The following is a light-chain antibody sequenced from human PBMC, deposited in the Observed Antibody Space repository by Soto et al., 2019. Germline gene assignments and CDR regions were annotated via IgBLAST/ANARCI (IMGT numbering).Light chain of an antibody. J-gene: IGLJ2*01. Sequence: QSALTQPASVSGSPGQSITISCTGTSCDVGGYNYVSWYQHHPGKAPKLMIYDVSNRPSGVSNRFSGSKSGNTASLTNSGLQAEDEADYYCSSYTSSSTPYVVFGGGTKVTVL. CDR2: DVS. CDR1: SCDVGGYNY. V-gene: IGLV2-14*03. CDR3: SSYTSSSTPYVV.